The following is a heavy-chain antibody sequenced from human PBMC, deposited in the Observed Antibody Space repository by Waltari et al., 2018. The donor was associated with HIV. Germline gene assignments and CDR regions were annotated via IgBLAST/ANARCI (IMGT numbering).Heavy chain of an antibody. D-gene: IGHD3-22*01. CDR3: ARGPSYYYDITAKEKYFQH. V-gene: IGHV1-18*01. Sequence: QVQLVESGAEVKKPGASVKVSCKTSGYPFSNYGITWVRQALGQGLEWVGWISADNGDTKYAQNLQGRVTMTIDTSTTTVYMELRNLQSDDTAVYFCARGPSYYYDITAKEKYFQHWGHGTLVTVSS. CDR1: GYPFSNYG. J-gene: IGHJ1*01. CDR2: ISADNGDT.